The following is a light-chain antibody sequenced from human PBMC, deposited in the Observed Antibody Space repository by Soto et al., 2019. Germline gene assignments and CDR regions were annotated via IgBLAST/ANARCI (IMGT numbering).Light chain of an antibody. CDR1: PSIRSTF. V-gene: IGKV3-20*01. CDR3: QQYASSVT. CDR2: GAS. J-gene: IGKJ1*01. Sequence: PGERGTLSCRPTPSIRSTFFAWNQKNPCQAPRLLIYGASSRATDIPDMFSGSGSGTDFTLTISRLEPEYFAVYYYQQYASSVTFGQGTKVEIK.